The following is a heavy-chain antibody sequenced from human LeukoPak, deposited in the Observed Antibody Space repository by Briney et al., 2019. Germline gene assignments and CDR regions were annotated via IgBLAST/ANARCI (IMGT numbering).Heavy chain of an antibody. CDR1: GGSISSNSVT. CDR3: ARRLTQYDCFDP. J-gene: IGHJ5*02. CDR2: TYYRSTWYN. D-gene: IGHD2-2*01. Sequence: SQTLSLTCAISGGSISSNSVTWNWIRQSPSRGLEWLGRTYYRSTWYNDYAVSVRGRITVNPDTSKNQFSLHLNSVTPEDTAVYYCARRLTQYDCFDPWGQGILVTVSS. V-gene: IGHV6-1*01.